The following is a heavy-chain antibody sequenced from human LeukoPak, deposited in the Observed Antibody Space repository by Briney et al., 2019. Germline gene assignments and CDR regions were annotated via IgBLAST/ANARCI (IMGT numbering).Heavy chain of an antibody. CDR1: GFTFSDYY. J-gene: IGHJ4*02. V-gene: IGHV3-11*06. D-gene: IGHD5-12*01. CDR2: ISSSSSYT. CDR3: ARDFRVGSGYDYNYFDY. Sequence: GGSLRLSCAASGFTFSDYYMSWIRQAPGKGLEWVSYISSSSSYTNYADSVKGRFTISRDNAKNSLYLQMNSLRAEGTAVYYCARDFRVGSGYDYNYFDYWGQGTLVTVSS.